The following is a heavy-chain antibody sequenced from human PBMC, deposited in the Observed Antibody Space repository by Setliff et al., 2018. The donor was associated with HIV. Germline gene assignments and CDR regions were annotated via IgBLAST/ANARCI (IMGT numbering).Heavy chain of an antibody. Sequence: GGSLRLSCAASAFTFSSYSMNWVRQAPGKGLEWVSFISSSSSYIYYADSVKGRFTISRDNAKNSLYLQMNSLRAEDTAVYYCARELYSSSALGYWGQGTLVTVSS. CDR2: ISSSSSYI. CDR3: ARELYSSSALGY. V-gene: IGHV3-21*01. J-gene: IGHJ4*02. D-gene: IGHD6-6*01. CDR1: AFTFSSYS.